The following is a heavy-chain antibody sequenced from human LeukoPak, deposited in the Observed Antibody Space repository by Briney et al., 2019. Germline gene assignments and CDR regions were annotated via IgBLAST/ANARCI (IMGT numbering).Heavy chain of an antibody. D-gene: IGHD5-12*01. CDR3: AKVLVVATTPDY. V-gene: IGHV3-7*01. Sequence: GGSLRLSCAASGFTFSSYWMSWVRQAPGKGLEWVANIKQDGSEKYYVDSVKGRFTISRDNSKNTLYLQMNSLRAEDTAVYYCAKVLVVATTPDYWGQGTLVTVSS. J-gene: IGHJ4*02. CDR1: GFTFSSYW. CDR2: IKQDGSEK.